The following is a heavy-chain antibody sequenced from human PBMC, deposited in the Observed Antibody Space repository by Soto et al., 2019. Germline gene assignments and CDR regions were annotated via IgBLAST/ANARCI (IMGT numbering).Heavy chain of an antibody. CDR1: GFTFSDAA. V-gene: IGHV3-73*01. CDR3: TRHSVDY. Sequence: EVQLVESGGGLVQPGGSLTLSCAASGFTFSDAAIHWVRQASGKGLEWVGRIRSKAYSSATAYAAPVKGRFTISRDDSTNTAYLQMNSLKTEDTAVYYCTRHSVDYWGQGTLVTVSS. J-gene: IGHJ4*02. CDR2: IRSKAYSSAT.